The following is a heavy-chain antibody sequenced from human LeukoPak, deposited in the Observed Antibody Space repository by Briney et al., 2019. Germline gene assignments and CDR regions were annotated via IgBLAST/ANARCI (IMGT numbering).Heavy chain of an antibody. CDR2: IYYSGST. Sequence: SETLSLTCTVSGGSISSSSYYWGWIRQPPGKGLEWIGSIYYSGSTYYNPSLKSRVTISVDTSKNQFSLKLSSVTAADTAVYYCARRSYLAHSIAAAGEFDYWGQGTLVTVSS. D-gene: IGHD6-13*01. CDR1: GGSISSSSYY. CDR3: ARRSYLAHSIAAAGEFDY. J-gene: IGHJ4*02. V-gene: IGHV4-39*07.